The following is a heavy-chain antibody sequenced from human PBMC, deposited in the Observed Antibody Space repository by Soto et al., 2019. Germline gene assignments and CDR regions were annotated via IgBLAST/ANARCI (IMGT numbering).Heavy chain of an antibody. Sequence: QVQLVQSGAEVKKPGSSVKVSCKASGGTFSSYAIGWVRQAPGQGLEWMGGIIPISDTTNYAQKFQGRVTMTADESTSTAYMELSSLRSEDTAVYYCARSQGSSTSLEIYYYYYYGMDVWGQGTTVTVSS. J-gene: IGHJ6*02. D-gene: IGHD2-2*01. CDR2: IIPISDTT. CDR1: GGTFSSYA. V-gene: IGHV1-69*01. CDR3: ARSQGSSTSLEIYYYYYYGMDV.